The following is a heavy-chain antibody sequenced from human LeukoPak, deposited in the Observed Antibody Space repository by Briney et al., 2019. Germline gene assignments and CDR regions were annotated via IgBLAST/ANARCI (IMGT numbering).Heavy chain of an antibody. J-gene: IGHJ4*02. Sequence: PGRSLRLSCVASGFNFDGYGMNWVRQAPGMGLEWVANINHDGRENYYVGSVKGRFTISRDNAKSSLYLQMNSLRGEDTAIYYCARDRTGSYWGQGTVVTVSS. CDR3: ARDRTGSY. V-gene: IGHV3-7*03. CDR1: GFNFDGYG. D-gene: IGHD1-1*01. CDR2: INHDGREN.